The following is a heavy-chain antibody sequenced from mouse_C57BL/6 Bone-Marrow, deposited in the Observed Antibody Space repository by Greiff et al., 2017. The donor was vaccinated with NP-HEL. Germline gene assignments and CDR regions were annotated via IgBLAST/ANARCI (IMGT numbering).Heavy chain of an antibody. J-gene: IGHJ4*01. CDR2: ISYDGSN. D-gene: IGHD2-4*01. CDR1: GYSITSGYY. CDR3: ARTHYDYAMDY. Sequence: EVKLLESGPGLVKPSQSLSLTCPATGYSITSGYYWYLIRQFPGNKLEWMGYISYDGSNNYNPSFKNRTSFTRDTSKNQFFLKLNSVTTEDTATYYCARTHYDYAMDYWGQGTSVTVSS. V-gene: IGHV3-6*01.